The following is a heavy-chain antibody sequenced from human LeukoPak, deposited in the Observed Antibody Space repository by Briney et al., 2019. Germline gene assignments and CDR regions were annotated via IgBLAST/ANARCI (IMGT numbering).Heavy chain of an antibody. CDR3: ARRVGSTTASNWFDP. J-gene: IGHJ5*02. V-gene: IGHV1-2*02. Sequence: ASVKVSCKASGYTFTGYYMHWVRQAPGQGLESMGWINPNSGGTNYAQKLQGRVTMTRDTSISTAYMELSRLRSDDTAVYYCARRVGSTTASNWFDPWGQGTLVTVSS. CDR1: GYTFTGYY. D-gene: IGHD1-26*01. CDR2: INPNSGGT.